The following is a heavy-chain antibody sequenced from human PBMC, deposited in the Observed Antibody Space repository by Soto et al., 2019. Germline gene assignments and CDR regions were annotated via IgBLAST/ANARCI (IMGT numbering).Heavy chain of an antibody. J-gene: IGHJ4*02. CDR2: SIPIFGTA. Sequence: QVQLVQSGAEVKKPGSSVKVSCKASGGTFSSYAISWVRQAPGQGLEWMGGSIPIFGTANYAQKFQGRVTITADESTSTAYMELSSLRSEDTAVYYCARGGPLMVYASRYFDYWGQGTLVTVSS. D-gene: IGHD2-8*01. V-gene: IGHV1-69*01. CDR1: GGTFSSYA. CDR3: ARGGPLMVYASRYFDY.